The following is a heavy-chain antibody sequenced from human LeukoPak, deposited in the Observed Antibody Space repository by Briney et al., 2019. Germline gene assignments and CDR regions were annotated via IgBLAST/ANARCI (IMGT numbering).Heavy chain of an antibody. J-gene: IGHJ3*01. CDR3: ARSLEAAALWSAVDV. D-gene: IGHD6-13*01. V-gene: IGHV5-51*01. CDR1: GYSFSTYW. Sequence: KCGESPKISCKGSGYSFSTYWIGWVRQMPGKGLEWMGIIYPGDSDTRYSPSFQGQVTISADRSISTAYLQWSSLGASDTAIYYCARSLEAAALWSAVDVWGQGTVVTVTS. CDR2: IYPGDSDT.